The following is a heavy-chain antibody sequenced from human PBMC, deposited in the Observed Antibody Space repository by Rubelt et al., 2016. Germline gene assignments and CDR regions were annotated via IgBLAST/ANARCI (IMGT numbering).Heavy chain of an antibody. CDR3: ARDNMVRGQDP. Sequence: QVQLQQWGAGLLKPSETLSLTCAVYGGSFSGYYWSWIRQPSGKGLEWIGESYHSGGTNYNPSLNSRVTISVAKSKSQFSLKLSSVTDADTAVYYCARDNMVRGQDPWGQGTLVTVSS. J-gene: IGHJ5*02. CDR2: SYHSGGT. CDR1: GGSFSGYY. D-gene: IGHD3-10*01. V-gene: IGHV4-34*01.